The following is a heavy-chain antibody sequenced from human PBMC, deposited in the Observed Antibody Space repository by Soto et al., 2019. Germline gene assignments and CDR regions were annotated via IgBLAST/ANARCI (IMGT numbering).Heavy chain of an antibody. CDR2: IYPGDSDT. CDR1: GYSFTSYW. Sequence: GESLKISCKGSGYSFTSYWIGWVRQMPGKGLEWMGIIYPGDSDTRYSPSFQGQVTISADKSISTAYLQWSSLKASDTAMYYCARGLKRRYFDWLSRRANWFDPWGQGTLVTVSS. V-gene: IGHV5-51*01. D-gene: IGHD3-9*01. J-gene: IGHJ5*02. CDR3: ARGLKRRYFDWLSRRANWFDP.